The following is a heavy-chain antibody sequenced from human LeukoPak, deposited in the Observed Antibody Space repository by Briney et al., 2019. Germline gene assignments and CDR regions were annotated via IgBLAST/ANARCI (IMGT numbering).Heavy chain of an antibody. CDR1: GFTFSSYA. D-gene: IGHD5-18*01. CDR3: AKVVSGYSYGPSDY. Sequence: GGSLRLSCAASGFTFSSYAMHWVRQAPGKGLEWVAVISYDGSNKYYADSVKGRFTISRDNSKNTLYLQMNSLRAEDTALYYCAKVVSGYSYGPSDYWGQGTLVTVSS. CDR2: ISYDGSNK. J-gene: IGHJ4*02. V-gene: IGHV3-30*04.